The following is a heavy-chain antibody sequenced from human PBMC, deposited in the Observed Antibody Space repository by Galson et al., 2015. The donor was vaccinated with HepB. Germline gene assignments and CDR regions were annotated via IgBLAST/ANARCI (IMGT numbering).Heavy chain of an antibody. D-gene: IGHD3-9*01. Sequence: PALVKPTQTLTLTCTFSGFSLRTSGVGVGWIRQPPGKALEWLALIYWDDDKRYSPSLKSRLTITKDTSKNQVVLTMTNMDPVDTATYYCAHRYYDILTGYPRWFDPWGQGTLVTVSS. CDR3: AHRYYDILTGYPRWFDP. CDR2: IYWDDDK. V-gene: IGHV2-5*02. J-gene: IGHJ5*02. CDR1: GFSLRTSGVG.